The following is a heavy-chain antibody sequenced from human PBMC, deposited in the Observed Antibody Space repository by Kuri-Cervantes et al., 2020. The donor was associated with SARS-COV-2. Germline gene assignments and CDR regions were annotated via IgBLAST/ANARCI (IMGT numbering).Heavy chain of an antibody. J-gene: IGHJ4*02. CDR3: ARDYPIGSYYFDY. V-gene: IGHV4-61*05. CDR1: GGSISSSSYY. CDR2: IYYSGST. D-gene: IGHD1-26*01. Sequence: SETLSLTCTVSGGSISSSSYYWGWIRQPPGKGLEWIGYIYYSGSTNYNPSLKSRVTISVDTSENQFSLKLSSVTAADTAVYYCARDYPIGSYYFDYWGQGTLVTVSS.